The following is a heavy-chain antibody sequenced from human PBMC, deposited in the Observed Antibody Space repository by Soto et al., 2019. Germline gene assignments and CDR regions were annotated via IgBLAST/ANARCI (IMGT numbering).Heavy chain of an antibody. J-gene: IGHJ6*02. D-gene: IGHD6-19*01. CDR3: ARDKGIAVNYYGMDV. Sequence: QVQLVESGGGVVQPGRSLRLSCAASGFTFSSYGMHWVRQAPGKGLEWVAVIWYDGSNKYYADSVKGRFTISRDNSKNTLYLQMNSLRAEDTAVYYCARDKGIAVNYYGMDVWGQGTTFTVSS. V-gene: IGHV3-33*01. CDR2: IWYDGSNK. CDR1: GFTFSSYG.